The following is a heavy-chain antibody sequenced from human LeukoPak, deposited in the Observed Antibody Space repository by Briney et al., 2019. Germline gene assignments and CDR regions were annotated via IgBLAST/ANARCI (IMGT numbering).Heavy chain of an antibody. J-gene: IGHJ6*03. CDR2: INHSGST. D-gene: IGHD6-13*01. Sequence: SETLSLTCAVYGGSFSGYYWSWIRQPPGKGLEWIGEINHSGSTNYNPSLKSRVTISVDTSKNQFSLKLSSVTAADTAVYYCARVKQQLVHLLGRYYYYYMDVWGKGTTVTVSS. CDR1: GGSFSGYY. CDR3: ARVKQQLVHLLGRYYYYYMDV. V-gene: IGHV4-34*01.